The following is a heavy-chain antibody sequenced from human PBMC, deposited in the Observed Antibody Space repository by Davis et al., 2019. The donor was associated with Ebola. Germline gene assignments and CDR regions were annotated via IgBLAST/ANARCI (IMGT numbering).Heavy chain of an antibody. CDR1: GFTVSSNY. V-gene: IGHV3-11*04. D-gene: IGHD3-3*01. Sequence: PGGSLRLSCAASGFTVSSNYMSWVRQAPGKGLEWVSAISGSGGSTYYADSVKGRFTISRDNAKNSLYLQMNSLRAEDTAVYYCARALTYYDFWSGYYTTNYYYYMDVWGKGTTVTVSS. CDR2: ISGSGGST. J-gene: IGHJ6*03. CDR3: ARALTYYDFWSGYYTTNYYYYMDV.